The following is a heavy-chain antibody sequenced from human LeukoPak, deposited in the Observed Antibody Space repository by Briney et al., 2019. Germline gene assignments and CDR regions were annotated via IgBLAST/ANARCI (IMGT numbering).Heavy chain of an antibody. V-gene: IGHV3-30-3*01. CDR2: ISYDGSNK. Sequence: GRSLRLSCSASGFTFTNYAMHWVRQAPGKGLEWVAVISYDGSNKYYADSVKGRFTISRDNSKRTLYLQMDSLRVADTAVYSCAQQLGWGGWFDYWGQGTLVTVSS. CDR1: GFTFTNYA. J-gene: IGHJ4*02. CDR3: AQQLGWGGWFDY. D-gene: IGHD6-13*01.